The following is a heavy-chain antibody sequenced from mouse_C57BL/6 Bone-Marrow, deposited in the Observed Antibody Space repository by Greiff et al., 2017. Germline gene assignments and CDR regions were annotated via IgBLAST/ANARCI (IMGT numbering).Heavy chain of an antibody. CDR3: ARGWLPYAMDY. J-gene: IGHJ4*01. CDR2: IYPRSGNT. Sequence: QVQLQQSGAELARPGASVKLSCQASGYTFTSYGISWVKQRTGQGLEWIGEIYPRSGNTYYNEKFKGKATLTADKSSSTAYMELRSLTSEDSAVYFCARGWLPYAMDYWGQGTSVTVSS. D-gene: IGHD2-2*01. V-gene: IGHV1-81*01. CDR1: GYTFTSYG.